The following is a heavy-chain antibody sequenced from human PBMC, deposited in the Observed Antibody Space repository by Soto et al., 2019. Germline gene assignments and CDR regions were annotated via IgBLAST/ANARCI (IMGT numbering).Heavy chain of an antibody. Sequence: GASVKVSCKASGYTFTGYYMHWVRQAPGQGLEWMGWINPNSGGTNYAQKFQGWVTMTTDTSTSTAYMELRSLRSDDTAVYYCARDWDTALVPPGYWGQGTLVTVSS. J-gene: IGHJ4*02. V-gene: IGHV1-2*04. D-gene: IGHD5-18*01. CDR3: ARDWDTALVPPGY. CDR2: INPNSGGT. CDR1: GYTFTGYY.